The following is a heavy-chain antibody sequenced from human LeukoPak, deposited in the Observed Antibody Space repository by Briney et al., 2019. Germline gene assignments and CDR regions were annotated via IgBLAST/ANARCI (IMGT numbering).Heavy chain of an antibody. Sequence: SETLSLTCTVSGGSISSYYWSWIRQHPGKGLEWIGYIYYSGSTYYNPSLKSRVTISVDTSKNQFSLKLSSVTAADTAVYFCARGTYYYDSSNREDWFDPWGQGTLVTVSS. J-gene: IGHJ5*02. V-gene: IGHV4-59*01. CDR3: ARGTYYYDSSNREDWFDP. D-gene: IGHD3-22*01. CDR1: GGSISSYY. CDR2: IYYSGST.